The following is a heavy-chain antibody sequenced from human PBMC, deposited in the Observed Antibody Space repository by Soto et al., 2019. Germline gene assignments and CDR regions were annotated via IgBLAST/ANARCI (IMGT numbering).Heavy chain of an antibody. CDR1: GYTFTSYG. J-gene: IGHJ6*02. CDR2: ISAYNGNT. CDR3: ARDNNDFGSGDPEISYYYYYGMDV. V-gene: IGHV1-18*01. D-gene: IGHD3-3*01. Sequence: GASVKVSCKASGYTFTSYGISWVRQAPGQGLEWMGWISAYNGNTNYAQKLQGRVTMTTDTSTSTAYMELRSLRSDDTAVYYCARDNNDFGSGDPEISYYYYYGMDVWGQGTTVTVSS.